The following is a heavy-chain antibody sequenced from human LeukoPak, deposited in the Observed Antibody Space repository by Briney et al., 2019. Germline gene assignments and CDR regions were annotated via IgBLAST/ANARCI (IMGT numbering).Heavy chain of an antibody. CDR3: VRDFRSADY. CDR2: IKQDGTDK. CDR1: GFTFSTYW. J-gene: IGHJ4*02. Sequence: GGSLRLSCAGSGFTFSTYWMGWVRQAPGKGLDWVANIKQDGTDKYYVDSVKGRFTISRDNAKNLLYLQMNSLRAEDTAVYYCVRDFRSADYWGQGILVTVSS. V-gene: IGHV3-7*01.